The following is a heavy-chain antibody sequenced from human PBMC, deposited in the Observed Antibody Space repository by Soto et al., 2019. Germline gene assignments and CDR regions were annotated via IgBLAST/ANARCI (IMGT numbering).Heavy chain of an antibody. CDR2: ISYDESKK. D-gene: IGHD5-18*01. J-gene: IGHJ4*02. Sequence: GRPMRVRYGVSEFNSSHLGIRCIIKTQGKGLEWVSLISYDESKKFYAESVKGRFTISRDNSKNTVYLQMNSLRGEDTAVYYCAKDYYRGYSYAHDYWGQGTLVTVSS. V-gene: IGHV3-30*18. CDR1: EFNSSHLG. CDR3: AKDYYRGYSYAHDY.